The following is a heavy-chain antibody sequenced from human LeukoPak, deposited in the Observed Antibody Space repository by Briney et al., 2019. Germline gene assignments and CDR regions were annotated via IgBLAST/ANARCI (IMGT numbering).Heavy chain of an antibody. CDR1: GFTFSSYA. CDR2: ISYDGSNK. Sequence: HSGGSLRLSCAASGFTFSSYAMHWVRQAPGKGLEWVAVISYDGSNKYYADSVKGRFTISRDNSKNTLYLQMNSLRAEDTAVYYCAREHVYCSGGSCYYYGMDVWGQGTTVTVSS. D-gene: IGHD2-15*01. J-gene: IGHJ6*02. CDR3: AREHVYCSGGSCYYYGMDV. V-gene: IGHV3-30-3*01.